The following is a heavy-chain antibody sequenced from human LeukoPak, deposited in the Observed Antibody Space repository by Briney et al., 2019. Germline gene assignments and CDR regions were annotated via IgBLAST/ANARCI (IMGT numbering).Heavy chain of an antibody. Sequence: GGSLRLSCAASGFTFSSYAMSWVRQAPGKGLEWVSAISGSGGSRYYADSVKGRFTISRENSKNTLYLQMNSLRAEDTAVYYCAKDKSRQWLVGGWFDPWGQGTLVTVSS. V-gene: IGHV3-23*01. CDR3: AKDKSRQWLVGGWFDP. D-gene: IGHD6-19*01. J-gene: IGHJ5*02. CDR2: ISGSGGSR. CDR1: GFTFSSYA.